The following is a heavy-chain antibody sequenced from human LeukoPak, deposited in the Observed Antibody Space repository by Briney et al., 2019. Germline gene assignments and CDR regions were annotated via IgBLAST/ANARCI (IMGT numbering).Heavy chain of an antibody. CDR2: IYHSGST. Sequence: SETLSLTCTASGGSISSGGYYWSWIRQPPGKGLEWIGYIYHSGSTYYNPSLKSRVTISVDRSKNQFSLKLSSVTAADTAVYYCARSQWELRFSFDYWGQGTLVTVSS. V-gene: IGHV4-30-2*01. CDR1: GGSISSGGYY. J-gene: IGHJ4*02. CDR3: ARSQWELRFSFDY. D-gene: IGHD1-26*01.